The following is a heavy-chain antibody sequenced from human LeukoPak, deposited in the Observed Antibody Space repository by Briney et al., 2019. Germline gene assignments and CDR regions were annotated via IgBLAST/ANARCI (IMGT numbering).Heavy chain of an antibody. D-gene: IGHD3-16*01. Sequence: TCXXSGXSISSGGYYWSWIRQHPGTGLEWIGYIYYSGSTYYNPSLKSRVTISVDTSKNQFSLKLSSVTAADTAVYYCARGGFILFDPWGQGTLVTVSS. CDR1: GXSISSGGYY. CDR2: IYYSGST. V-gene: IGHV4-31*03. J-gene: IGHJ5*02. CDR3: ARGGFILFDP.